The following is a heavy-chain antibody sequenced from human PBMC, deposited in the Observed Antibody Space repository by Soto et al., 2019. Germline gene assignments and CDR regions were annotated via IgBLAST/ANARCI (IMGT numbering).Heavy chain of an antibody. CDR3: AKEMQRGLDV. J-gene: IGHJ6*02. Sequence: QVQLEQSGAEVKQPGASVKVSCKASGYTFSVYHLHWVRQAPGQGLEWMGWVYPDSGGTRYAQRFEGRVTMTRDTSINTDYMELSSLTSDDTAVYYCAKEMQRGLDVWGQGTTVIVSS. CDR2: VYPDSGGT. V-gene: IGHV1-2*02. CDR1: GYTFSVYH.